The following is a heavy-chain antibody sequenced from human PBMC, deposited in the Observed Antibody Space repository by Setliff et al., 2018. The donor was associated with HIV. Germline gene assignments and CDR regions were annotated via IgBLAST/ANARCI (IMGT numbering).Heavy chain of an antibody. D-gene: IGHD1-20*01. CDR3: ARHDASYYKWNDEVIWNHYGLDV. Sequence: SETLSLTCTVSGGSASNSRYYWAWIRQPPGKGLEYIGSIYYNEKTYYSPSLKSRVTISIDTSKNQFSLNLTSVNAADSAVYYCARHDASYYKWNDEVIWNHYGLDVWGQGTTVTVSS. J-gene: IGHJ6*02. CDR1: GGSASNSRYY. V-gene: IGHV4-39*01. CDR2: IYYNEKT.